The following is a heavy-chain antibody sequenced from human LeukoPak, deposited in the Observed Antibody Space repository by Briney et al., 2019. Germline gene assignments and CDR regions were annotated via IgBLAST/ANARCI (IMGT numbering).Heavy chain of an antibody. J-gene: IGHJ4*02. Sequence: PLETLSLTCTVSGGSFSGYYWNWIRQPAGKGLEWIGRIYTGGSTNYNPSLKSRVTMSVDTSKNQFSLKLNSVTAADTAVYYCARAGDSTSPLDCWGQGTLVTVSS. V-gene: IGHV4-4*07. CDR2: IYTGGST. CDR3: ARAGDSTSPLDC. D-gene: IGHD2-2*01. CDR1: GGSFSGYY.